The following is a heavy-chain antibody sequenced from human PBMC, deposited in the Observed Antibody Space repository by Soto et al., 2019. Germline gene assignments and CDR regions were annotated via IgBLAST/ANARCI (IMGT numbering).Heavy chain of an antibody. CDR3: ARGAFGGNSGFGLVDY. Sequence: QVHLQESGPALVKPSQTLSLTCTVSGDSITSGSYYWTWIRQHPGKGLDYIGNVYYTGSTYYTPYIKSRLTMSADTSENQFSLKLTSVTAADTAVYYCARGAFGGNSGFGLVDYWGQGTLVTVSS. V-gene: IGHV4-31*03. D-gene: IGHD2-21*02. J-gene: IGHJ4*02. CDR2: VYYTGST. CDR1: GDSITSGSYY.